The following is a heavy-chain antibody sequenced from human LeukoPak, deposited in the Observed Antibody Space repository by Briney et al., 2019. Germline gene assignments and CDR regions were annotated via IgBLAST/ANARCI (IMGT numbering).Heavy chain of an antibody. CDR1: GYTFTGYY. CDR2: INPNSGGT. J-gene: IGHJ4*02. CDR3: ARALSASYSYGYDFDY. Sequence: SVKVSCKASGYTFTGYYMHWVRQAPGQGLEWMGWINPNSGGTNYAQKFQGRVTMTRDTSISTAYMELSRLRSDDTAVYYCARALSASYSYGYDFDYWGQGTLATVSS. D-gene: IGHD5-18*01. V-gene: IGHV1-2*02.